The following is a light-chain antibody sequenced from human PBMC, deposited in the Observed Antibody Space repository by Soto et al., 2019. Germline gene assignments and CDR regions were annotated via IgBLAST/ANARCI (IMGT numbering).Light chain of an antibody. V-gene: IGKV3D-15*01. CDR2: GAS. CDR1: QSVDSN. Sequence: EIVMTQSPATLSVSPGDGATLSCRASQSVDSNLAWYQQKPGQTPRLLMYGASTRPTGIPARFSGSGSGTELTITIISLQSEDSEVYYCQQYNDWPLTFGGGTKVDI. CDR3: QQYNDWPLT. J-gene: IGKJ4*01.